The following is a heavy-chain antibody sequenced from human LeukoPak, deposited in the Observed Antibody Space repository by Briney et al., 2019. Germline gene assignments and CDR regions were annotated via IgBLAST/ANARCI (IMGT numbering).Heavy chain of an antibody. CDR2: INSDGSST. J-gene: IGHJ4*02. CDR3: ARGTGSYYSLGY. CDR1: GFTFSSYW. V-gene: IGHV3-74*01. D-gene: IGHD1-26*01. Sequence: PGGSLRLSCAASGFTFSSYWMHWVRQAPGKGLVWVSRINSDGSSTSYADSVKGRFTISRDNAKNTLYLQMDGLRAEDTAMYYCARGTGSYYSLGYWGRGTLVTVSS.